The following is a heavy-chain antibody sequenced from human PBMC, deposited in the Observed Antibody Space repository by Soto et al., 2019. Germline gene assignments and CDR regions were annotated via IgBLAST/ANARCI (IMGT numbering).Heavy chain of an antibody. D-gene: IGHD3-22*01. CDR1: GFTFSSYA. CDR2: ISGSGGST. CDR3: AKDRTYDSSGYYPLDFDD. J-gene: IGHJ4*02. V-gene: IGHV3-23*01. Sequence: PGGSLRLSCAASGFTFSSYAMSWVRQAPGKGLEWVSAISGSGGSTYYADSVKGRFTISRDNSKNTLYLQMNSLRVEDTAVYYCAKDRTYDSSGYYPLDFDDWGQGTLVPVSS.